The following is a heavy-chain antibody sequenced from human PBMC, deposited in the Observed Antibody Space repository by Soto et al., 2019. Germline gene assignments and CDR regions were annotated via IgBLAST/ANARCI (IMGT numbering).Heavy chain of an antibody. CDR2: IYYSGST. D-gene: IGHD1-7*01. CDR3: ARIITGTTGYMDV. J-gene: IGHJ6*03. V-gene: IGHV4-39*01. Sequence: SETLSLTCTVSGGSISSSSYYWGWIRQPPGKGLEWIGSIYYSGSTYYNPSLKSRVTISVDTSKNQFSLKLSSVTAADTAVYYCARIITGTTGYMDVWGKGTTVTVSS. CDR1: GGSISSSSYY.